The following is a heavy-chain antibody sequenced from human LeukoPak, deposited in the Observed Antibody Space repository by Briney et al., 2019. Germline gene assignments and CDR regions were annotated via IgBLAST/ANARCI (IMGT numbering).Heavy chain of an antibody. CDR1: GFTFSSYG. CDR2: ISYDGSNK. V-gene: IGHV3-30*03. D-gene: IGHD6-19*01. Sequence: PGGSLRLSCAASGFTFSSYGMHWVRQAPGKGLEWVAVISYDGSNKYYADSVKGRFTISRDNSKNTLYLQMNSLRAEDTAVYYCARGIDSSGWYLYAFDIWGQGTMVTVSS. CDR3: ARGIDSSGWYLYAFDI. J-gene: IGHJ3*02.